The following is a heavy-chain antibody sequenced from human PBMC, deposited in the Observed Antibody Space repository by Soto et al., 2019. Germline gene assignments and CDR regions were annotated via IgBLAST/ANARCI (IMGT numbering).Heavy chain of an antibody. D-gene: IGHD5-12*01. CDR3: ARQRWLQLRYFDY. J-gene: IGHJ4*02. CDR2: IKQDGSEK. CDR1: GLTFSNYW. V-gene: IGHV3-7*03. Sequence: VGSLRLSCAASGLTFSNYWMSWVRQAPGKGLEWVANIKQDGSEKYYVDSVRGRFTISRDNARNSLYLQMNGLRAEDTAVYYCARQRWLQLRYFDYWGQGTLVTVS.